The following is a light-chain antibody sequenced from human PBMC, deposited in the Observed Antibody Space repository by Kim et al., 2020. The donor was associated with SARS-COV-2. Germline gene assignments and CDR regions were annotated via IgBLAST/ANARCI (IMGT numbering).Light chain of an antibody. CDR2: DAS. V-gene: IGKV1-33*01. CDR1: QDISNY. J-gene: IGKJ1*01. Sequence: DIQMTQSPSSLSASVGDRVTITCQASQDISNYLNWYQQKPGKAPKLLIYDASNLETGVPSRFSGSGSGTDFTFTISSLQPKDFATYYCQQYDSYPRTFGQGTKVDIK. CDR3: QQYDSYPRT.